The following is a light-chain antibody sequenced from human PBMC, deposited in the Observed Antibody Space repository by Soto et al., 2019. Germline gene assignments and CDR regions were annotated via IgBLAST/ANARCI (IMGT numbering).Light chain of an antibody. CDR2: DAS. CDR1: QSVSSN. Sequence: EIVLTQSPATLSVSPGERATLSCRASQSVSSNLAWYQQKPGQAPRLLIYDASNRATGIPARFSGSGSGTDFTLTISSLEPEDIAVYYCQQYGSSPTITFGQGTRLEIK. CDR3: QQYGSSPTIT. J-gene: IGKJ5*01. V-gene: IGKV3-11*01.